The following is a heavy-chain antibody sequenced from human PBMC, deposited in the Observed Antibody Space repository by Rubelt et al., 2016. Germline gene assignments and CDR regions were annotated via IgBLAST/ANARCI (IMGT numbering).Heavy chain of an antibody. CDR2: IYYSGST. CDR3: ARGQLYPRSYCSSTSCYGGYYYYGMDV. J-gene: IGHJ6*02. D-gene: IGHD2-2*01. V-gene: IGHV4-31*02. Sequence: EWIGYIYYSGSTYYNPSLKSRVTISVDTSKNQFSLKLSSVTAADTAVYYCARGQLYPRSYCSSTSCYGGYYYYGMDVWGQGTTVTVSS.